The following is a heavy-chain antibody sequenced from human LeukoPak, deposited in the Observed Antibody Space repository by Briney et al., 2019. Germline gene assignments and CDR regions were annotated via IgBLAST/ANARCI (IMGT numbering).Heavy chain of an antibody. CDR2: IIPILGIA. J-gene: IGHJ4*02. Sequence: ASVKVSCKASGGTFSSYAISWVRQAPGQGLEWMGRIIPILGIANYAQKFQGRVTITADKSTSTAYMELSSLRSEDTAVCYCARGLGVPATAPPDYWGQGTLVTVSS. CDR1: GGTFSSYA. D-gene: IGHD2-2*01. V-gene: IGHV1-69*04. CDR3: ARGLGVPATAPPDY.